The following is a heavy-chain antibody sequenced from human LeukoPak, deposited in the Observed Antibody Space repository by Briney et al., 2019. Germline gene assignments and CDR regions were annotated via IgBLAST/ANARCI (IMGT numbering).Heavy chain of an antibody. V-gene: IGHV3-21*01. J-gene: IGHJ4*02. Sequence: GGSLRLSCAASGFTFSSYSMNWVRQAPGKGLEWVSSISSGSSYIYYADSVKGRFTISRGNAKNSLYLQMNSLRAEDTAVYYCARGASRSQPPDYWGQGTLVTVSS. D-gene: IGHD5-18*01. CDR2: ISSGSSYI. CDR3: ARGASRSQPPDY. CDR1: GFTFSSYS.